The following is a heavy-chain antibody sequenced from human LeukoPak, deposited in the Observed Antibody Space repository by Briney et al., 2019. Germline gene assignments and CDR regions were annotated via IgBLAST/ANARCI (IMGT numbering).Heavy chain of an antibody. J-gene: IGHJ6*02. CDR2: ISGSGGTT. CDR3: AKVSGGGLYYDGMDV. V-gene: IGHV3-23*01. D-gene: IGHD1-14*01. Sequence: GGSLRLSCAASGFTFNNYAMNWVRQAPGKGLEWVSAISGSGGTTYYADSVKGRFTISRDSSKNTLYLQMNSLRAEDTAVYYCAKVSGGGLYYDGMDVWGQGTTVTVSS. CDR1: GFTFNNYA.